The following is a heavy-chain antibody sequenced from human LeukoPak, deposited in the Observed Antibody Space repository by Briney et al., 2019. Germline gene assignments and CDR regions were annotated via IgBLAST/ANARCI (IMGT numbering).Heavy chain of an antibody. J-gene: IGHJ6*02. CDR2: ISGSGGTT. CDR3: AKVSGGGLYYDGMDV. V-gene: IGHV3-23*01. D-gene: IGHD1-14*01. Sequence: GGSLRLSCAASGFTFNNYAMNWVRQAPGKGLEWVSAISGSGGTTYYADSVKGRFTISRDSSKNTLYLQMNSLRAEDTAVYYCAKVSGGGLYYDGMDVWGQGTTVTVSS. CDR1: GFTFNNYA.